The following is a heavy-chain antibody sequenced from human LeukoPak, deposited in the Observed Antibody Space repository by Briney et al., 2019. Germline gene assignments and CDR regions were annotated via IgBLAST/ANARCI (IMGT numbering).Heavy chain of an antibody. CDR2: IYYTGTT. CDR1: RGSMSTYY. D-gene: IGHD4-17*01. J-gene: IGHJ6*02. Sequence: SETLSLTCTVSRGSMSTYYWTWIRQPPGKGLEWIGYIYYTGTTNYNPSLKGRVTMSLDTSKKQFSLKLSSVTAADTAVYYCARHVSGDYAWLDVWGQGTTVTVSS. CDR3: ARHVSGDYAWLDV. V-gene: IGHV4-59*08.